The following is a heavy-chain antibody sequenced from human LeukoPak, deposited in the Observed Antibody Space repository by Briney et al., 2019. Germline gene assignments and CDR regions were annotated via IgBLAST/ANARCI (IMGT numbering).Heavy chain of an antibody. CDR3: ARALDYGDHSGRYNWFDP. V-gene: IGHV1-46*01. J-gene: IGHJ5*02. D-gene: IGHD4-17*01. CDR1: GYTFTSYG. CDR2: INPSGGST. Sequence: ASVKVSCKASGYTFTSYGISWVRQAPGQGLEWMGIINPSGGSTSYAQKFQGRVTMTRDTSTSTVYMELSSLRSEDTAVYYCARALDYGDHSGRYNWFDPWGQGTLVTVSS.